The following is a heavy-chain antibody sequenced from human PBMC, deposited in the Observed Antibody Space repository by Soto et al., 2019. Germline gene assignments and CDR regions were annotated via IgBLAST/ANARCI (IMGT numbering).Heavy chain of an antibody. D-gene: IGHD3-3*01. CDR2: IWYEGSNK. V-gene: IGHV3-33*01. Sequence: GGSLRLSCAASGFTFSSYGMHWVRQAPGKGLEWVAVIWYEGSNKYYADSVKGRSTISRDNSKNTLYLQMNSLRAEDTAVYYCARDHKRPPTYYDFWSGYGSAIGFDPWGQGTLVTVPS. J-gene: IGHJ5*02. CDR1: GFTFSSYG. CDR3: ARDHKRPPTYYDFWSGYGSAIGFDP.